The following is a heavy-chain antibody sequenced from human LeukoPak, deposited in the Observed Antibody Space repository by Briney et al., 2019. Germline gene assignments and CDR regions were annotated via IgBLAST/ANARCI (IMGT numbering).Heavy chain of an antibody. Sequence: ASVKVSCKASGYTFTGYYMHWVRQAPGQGLEWMGWINPNSGGTNYAQKFQGRVTMTRDTSISTAYLQWSSLKASDTAMYYCARHNDYYYGSGSYSLIFGAYMDVWGKGTTVTISS. CDR3: ARHNDYYYGSGSYSLIFGAYMDV. CDR1: GYTFTGYY. CDR2: INPNSGGT. V-gene: IGHV1-2*02. J-gene: IGHJ6*03. D-gene: IGHD3-10*01.